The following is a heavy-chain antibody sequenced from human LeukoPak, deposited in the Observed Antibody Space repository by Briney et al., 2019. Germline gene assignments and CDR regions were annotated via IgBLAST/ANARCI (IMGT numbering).Heavy chain of an antibody. CDR3: ARDEGDDYVWGSYRRPFDY. D-gene: IGHD3-16*02. V-gene: IGHV3-43*01. CDR1: GFNFDRYT. CDR2: AGWAGGTT. Sequence: GGSLRLSCATSGFNFDRYTIHWVRQAPGKGLEWVSLAGWAGGTTFYSDSVRGRFTISRDSGRKSVYLQMNSLRAEDTAVYYCARDEGDDYVWGSYRRPFDYWGQGTLVTVSS. J-gene: IGHJ4*02.